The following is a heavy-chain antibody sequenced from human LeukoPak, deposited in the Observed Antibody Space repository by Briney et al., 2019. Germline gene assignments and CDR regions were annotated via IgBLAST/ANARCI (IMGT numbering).Heavy chain of an antibody. CDR3: ARGHLGALDY. V-gene: IGHV3-74*01. D-gene: IGHD1-26*01. Sequence: GGSLRLSCAASGFTFSSHWMHWVRQAPGKGLVWVSNINSDESSTYYADSVKGRFTISRDNAKNTLYLQMNSLRADDTAVYYCARGHLGALDYWSQGTLVTVSS. J-gene: IGHJ4*02. CDR1: GFTFSSHW. CDR2: INSDESST.